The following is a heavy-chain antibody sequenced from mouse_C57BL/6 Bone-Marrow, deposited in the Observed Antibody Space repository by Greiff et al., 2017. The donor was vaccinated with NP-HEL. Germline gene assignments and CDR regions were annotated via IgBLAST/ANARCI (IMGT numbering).Heavy chain of an antibody. D-gene: IGHD2-10*01. CDR1: GFNIKDDY. CDR2: IDPENGDT. CDR3: TTSAYYGNSYYFDY. J-gene: IGHJ2*01. V-gene: IGHV14-4*01. Sequence: VQLKESGAELVRPGASVKLSCTASGFNIKDDYMHWVKQRPEQGLEWIGWIDPENGDTEYASKFQGKATITADTSSNTAYLQLSSLTSEDTAVYYGTTSAYYGNSYYFDYWGQGTTLTVSS.